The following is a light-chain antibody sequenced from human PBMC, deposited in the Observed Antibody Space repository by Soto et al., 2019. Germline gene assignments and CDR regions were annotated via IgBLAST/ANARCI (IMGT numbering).Light chain of an antibody. V-gene: IGKV2-28*01. J-gene: IGKJ1*01. CDR3: MQALQTPA. CDR2: LAS. Sequence: DIVLTQSPLSLPVTPGEPASISCRSSQSLQHSNGYNYLDWYLQKPGQSPQILIYLASNRASGVPDRFRCSGSGTDFTLKISRVEAEDVGVYYCMQALQTPAFGQGTKVEIK. CDR1: QSLQHSNGYNY.